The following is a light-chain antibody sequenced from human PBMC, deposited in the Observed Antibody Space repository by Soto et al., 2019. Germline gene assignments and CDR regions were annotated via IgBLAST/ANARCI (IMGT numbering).Light chain of an antibody. CDR3: SSYTSSSTV. Sequence: QSVLTQPASVSGSPGQSITISCTGTSSDVGGYNYVSWYQQHPGKAPKLMIYEVSNRPSGVSNRFAGSKSGNTASLTISGLQAEDEADYYCSSYTSSSTVFGGATNLTVL. J-gene: IGLJ2*01. CDR1: SSDVGGYNY. V-gene: IGLV2-14*01. CDR2: EVS.